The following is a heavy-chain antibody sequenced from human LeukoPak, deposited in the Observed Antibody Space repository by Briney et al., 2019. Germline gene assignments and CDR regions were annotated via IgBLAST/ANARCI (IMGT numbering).Heavy chain of an antibody. Sequence: GGSLRLSCAASGFTFSSYAMSWVRQAPGKGPEWVSAISGSGGSTYYADSVKGRFTISRDNSKNTLYLQMNNLRAEDTAVYYCAKAYYYDSSKPDYWGQGTLVTVSS. CDR3: AKAYYYDSSKPDY. CDR1: GFTFSSYA. J-gene: IGHJ4*02. D-gene: IGHD3-22*01. V-gene: IGHV3-23*01. CDR2: ISGSGGST.